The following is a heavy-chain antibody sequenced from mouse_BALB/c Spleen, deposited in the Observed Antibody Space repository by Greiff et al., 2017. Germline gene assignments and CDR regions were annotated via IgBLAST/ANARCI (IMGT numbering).Heavy chain of an antibody. D-gene: IGHD2-1*01. CDR3: ARGNFPYWYFDV. J-gene: IGHJ1*01. CDR1: GFNIKDTY. V-gene: IGHV14-3*02. Sequence: VQLKQSGAELVKPGASVKLSCTASGFNIKDTYMHWVKQRPEQGLEWIGRIDPANGNTKYDPKFQGKATITADTSSNTAYLQLSSLTSEDTAVYYCARGNFPYWYFDVWGAGTTVTVSS. CDR2: IDPANGNT.